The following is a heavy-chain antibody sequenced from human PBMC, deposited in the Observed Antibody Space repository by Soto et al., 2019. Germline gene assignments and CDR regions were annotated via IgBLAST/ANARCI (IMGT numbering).Heavy chain of an antibody. D-gene: IGHD1-26*01. CDR3: AKARGSYYNYYYNMDV. V-gene: IGHV3-23*01. CDR2: ISGSGGST. J-gene: IGHJ6*02. Sequence: GGSLRLSCAASGFTFSSYAMSWVRQAPWKGLEWVSAISGSGGSTYYADSVKGRFTISRDNSKNTLYLQMNSLRAEDTAVYYCAKARGSYYNYYYNMDVWGQGTTVTVSS. CDR1: GFTFSSYA.